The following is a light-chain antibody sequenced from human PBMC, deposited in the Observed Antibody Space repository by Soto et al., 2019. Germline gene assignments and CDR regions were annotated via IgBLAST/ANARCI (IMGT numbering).Light chain of an antibody. CDR1: QSISSW. J-gene: IGKJ1*01. Sequence: DIQMTQSPSTLSASVGDRVTITCRASQSISSWLAWYQQKPGKAPKLLIYKASTLKSGVPSRFSGSGSGTEFTLTISSLQPDDFATYYCQQYNSFIWTFGQGTKVDNK. CDR2: KAS. CDR3: QQYNSFIWT. V-gene: IGKV1-5*03.